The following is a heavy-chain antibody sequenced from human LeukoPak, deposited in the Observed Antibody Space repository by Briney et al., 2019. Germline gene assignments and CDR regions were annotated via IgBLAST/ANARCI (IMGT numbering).Heavy chain of an antibody. V-gene: IGHV1-2*02. D-gene: IGHD3-22*01. Sequence: AAVTVTFKSSEDSFSYYAISRVRQPPAPGLEWMGWFSPNSGGTKYEQKFQGRVTITRDTAISTAYMDLSKVRFDDTAVYYCARVNLGVYYYDSSGYSHLDYWGQGTLVTVSS. CDR2: FSPNSGGT. J-gene: IGHJ4*02. CDR1: EDSFSYYA. CDR3: ARVNLGVYYYDSSGYSHLDY.